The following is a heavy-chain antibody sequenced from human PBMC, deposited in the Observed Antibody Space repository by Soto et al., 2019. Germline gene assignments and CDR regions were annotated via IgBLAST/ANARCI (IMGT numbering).Heavy chain of an antibody. J-gene: IGHJ4*02. CDR3: ARRYGSGTMDY. CDR2: IWYDGHDK. V-gene: IGHV3-33*01. CDR1: GFTFSSHG. D-gene: IGHD3-10*01. Sequence: QVQLVESGGGVVQTGRSLRLSCVASGFTFSSHGMHWVRQAPGKGLEWVALIWYDGHDKYYADSVKGRFTISRDTSKNTVYLEMNSLRVDDTAVYYCARRYGSGTMDYWGQGTLVTVSS.